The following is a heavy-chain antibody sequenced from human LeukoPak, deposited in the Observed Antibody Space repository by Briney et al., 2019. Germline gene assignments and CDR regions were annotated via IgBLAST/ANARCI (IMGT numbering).Heavy chain of an antibody. CDR2: IYTSGST. Sequence: SQTLSLTCTVSGGSISSGSYYWSWIRQPAGKGLEWIGRIYTSGSTNYNPSLKSRVTISVDTSKNQFSLKLSSVTAADTAVYYCASVYGSGTGWHWGQGTLVTVSS. D-gene: IGHD3-10*01. CDR3: ASVYGSGTGWH. J-gene: IGHJ1*01. V-gene: IGHV4-61*02. CDR1: GGSISSGSYY.